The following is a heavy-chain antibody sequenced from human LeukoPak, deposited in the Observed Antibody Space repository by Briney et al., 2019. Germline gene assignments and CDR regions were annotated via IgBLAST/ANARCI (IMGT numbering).Heavy chain of an antibody. CDR2: IGYDGSNK. CDR1: GFTFSSYG. J-gene: IGHJ4*02. Sequence: PGGSLRLSCAASGFTFSSYGMHWVRQAPGKGLEWVAVIGYDGSNKYYADSVKGRFTISRDNSKNTLYLQMNSLRAEDTAVYYCAREGCSSTSCYTSPPFDYWGQGTLVTVSS. D-gene: IGHD2-2*02. V-gene: IGHV3-33*01. CDR3: AREGCSSTSCYTSPPFDY.